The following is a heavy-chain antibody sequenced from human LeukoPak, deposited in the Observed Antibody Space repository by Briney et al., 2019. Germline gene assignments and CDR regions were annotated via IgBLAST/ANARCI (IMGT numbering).Heavy chain of an antibody. CDR2: ISSSSSTI. CDR1: GFTFSSYS. D-gene: IGHD2-15*01. V-gene: IGHV3-48*04. CDR3: ARGGYCSGGSCYSTWFDP. Sequence: GSLRLSCAASGFTFSSYSMNWVRQAPGKGLEWVSYISSSSSTIYYADSVKGRFTISRDNAKNSLYLQMNSLRAEDTAVYYCARGGYCSGGSCYSTWFDPWGQGTLVTVSS. J-gene: IGHJ5*02.